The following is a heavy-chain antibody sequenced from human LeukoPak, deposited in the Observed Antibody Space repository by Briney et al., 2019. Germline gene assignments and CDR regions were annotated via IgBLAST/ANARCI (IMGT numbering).Heavy chain of an antibody. CDR3: ASVLVLMVYGDAFDI. V-gene: IGHV4-61*01. Sequence: SETLSLTCTVSGGSVSSANYYWSWIRQPPGKGLEWIGNIYYSGSTNYNPSLKSRVTISVDTSKNQFSLKLSSVTAADTAVYYCASVLVLMVYGDAFDIWGQGTMVTVSS. J-gene: IGHJ3*02. CDR2: IYYSGST. D-gene: IGHD2-8*01. CDR1: GGSVSSANYY.